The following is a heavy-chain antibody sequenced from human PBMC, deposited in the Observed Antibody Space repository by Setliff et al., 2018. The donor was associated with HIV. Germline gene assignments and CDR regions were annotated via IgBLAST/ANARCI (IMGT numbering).Heavy chain of an antibody. CDR2: IYYSGNT. V-gene: IGHV4-59*08. J-gene: IGHJ4*02. D-gene: IGHD4-4*01. CDR1: GASIRGHY. CDR3: AREHDHSNYRRLDS. Sequence: PSETLSLTCSVSGASIRGHYWSWIRQSPGKGLEWIGNIYYSGNTNYNPSFKSRVTISVDTSKNQFSLRVNSVTAADTAVYYCAREHDHSNYRRLDSWGQGILVTVSS.